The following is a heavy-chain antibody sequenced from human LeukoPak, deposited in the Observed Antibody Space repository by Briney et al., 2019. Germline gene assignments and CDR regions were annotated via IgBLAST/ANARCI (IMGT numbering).Heavy chain of an antibody. CDR3: ARGFPNSGSYFNFDY. Sequence: ASVKVSCKASGYTFTSCYMHWVRQAPGQGLEWMGIINPSGGSTSYAQKFQGRVTMTRDTSTSTVYMELSSLRSEDTAVYYCARGFPNSGSYFNFDYWGQGTLVTVSS. V-gene: IGHV1-46*01. J-gene: IGHJ4*02. D-gene: IGHD1-26*01. CDR2: INPSGGST. CDR1: GYTFTSCY.